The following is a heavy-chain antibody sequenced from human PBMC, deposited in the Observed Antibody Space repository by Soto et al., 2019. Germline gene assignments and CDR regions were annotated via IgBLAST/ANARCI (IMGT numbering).Heavy chain of an antibody. D-gene: IGHD4-17*01. Sequence: SETLSLTCTVSGGSISSYYWSWIRQPPGTGLEWIGYIYYSGSTNYNPSLKSRVTLSVDTSKNQFSLKLGSVTAADTAVYYCARGSGDYNPSGNWFDPWGQGILVTVYS. CDR2: IYYSGST. V-gene: IGHV4-59*01. CDR1: GGSISSYY. J-gene: IGHJ5*02. CDR3: ARGSGDYNPSGNWFDP.